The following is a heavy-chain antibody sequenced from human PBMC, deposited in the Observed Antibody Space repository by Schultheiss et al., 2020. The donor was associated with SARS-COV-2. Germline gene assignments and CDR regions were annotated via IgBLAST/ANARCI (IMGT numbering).Heavy chain of an antibody. Sequence: GGSLRLSCAASGFTFSSYEMNWVRQAPGKGLEWVSVIYSGGNTYYADSVKGRFTISRDNSKNTAYLQMNSLKTEDTAVYYCNHKYDAFDIWGQGTMVTVSS. V-gene: IGHV3-53*01. CDR2: IYSGGNT. J-gene: IGHJ3*02. CDR3: NHKYDAFDI. D-gene: IGHD1-14*01. CDR1: GFTFSSYE.